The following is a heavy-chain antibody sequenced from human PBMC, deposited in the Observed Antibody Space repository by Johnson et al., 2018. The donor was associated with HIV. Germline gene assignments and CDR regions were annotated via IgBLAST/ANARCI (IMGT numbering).Heavy chain of an antibody. J-gene: IGHJ3*01. D-gene: IGHD6-13*01. V-gene: IGHV3-30*03. CDR1: AFMFSSYD. CDR2: LSYDLRNE. Sequence: QVQLVESGGDLVQPGRSLRHSCAASAFMFSSYDMHWVRQAPGKGLEWVAILSYDLRNEDYGDSVKGRFSISRDNSNNTLFLQMTRLKSEETAVYYCARSSTWQLVPGFDLWGRGTMVTVSS. CDR3: ARSSTWQLVPGFDL.